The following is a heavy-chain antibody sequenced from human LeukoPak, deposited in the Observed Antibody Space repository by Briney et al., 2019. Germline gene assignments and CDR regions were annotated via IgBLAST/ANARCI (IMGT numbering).Heavy chain of an antibody. J-gene: IGHJ4*02. D-gene: IGHD6-6*01. CDR2: IYHSGST. CDR3: ARDLGIAARPDY. CDR1: GGSISSYY. V-gene: IGHV4-59*12. Sequence: SETLSLTCTVSGGSISSYYWSWIRQPPGKGLEWIGIIYHSGSTYYNPSLKSRVTISVDTSKNQFSLKLSSVTAADTAVYYCARDLGIAARPDYWGQGTLVTVSS.